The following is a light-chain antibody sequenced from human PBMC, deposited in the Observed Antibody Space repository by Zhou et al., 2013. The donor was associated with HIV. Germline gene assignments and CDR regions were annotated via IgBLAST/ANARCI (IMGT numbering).Light chain of an antibody. J-gene: IGKJ1*01. CDR2: DAS. Sequence: DIQMTQSPSSLSASVGDRVTITCRASQDINNYLNWFQQKPGKAPKLLIYDASTLETGVPSRFSGSESGTDFTLTISSLQPEDFATYYCQQSYTTPRTFGQGTKVEIK. CDR3: QQSYTTPRT. V-gene: IGKV1-39*01. CDR1: QDINNY.